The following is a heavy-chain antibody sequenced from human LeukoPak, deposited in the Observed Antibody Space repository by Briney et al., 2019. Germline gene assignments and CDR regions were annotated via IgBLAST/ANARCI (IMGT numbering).Heavy chain of an antibody. CDR1: GGTFSSYA. Sequence: SVKVSCKASGGTFSSYAISWVRQAPGQGLEWMGGIIPIFGTANYAQKFQGRVTITADESTSTAYMELSSLRSEDTAVYYCARVRDGYNHNFDYWGQGTLVTVSS. J-gene: IGHJ4*02. V-gene: IGHV1-69*13. CDR3: ARVRDGYNHNFDY. CDR2: IIPIFGTA. D-gene: IGHD5-24*01.